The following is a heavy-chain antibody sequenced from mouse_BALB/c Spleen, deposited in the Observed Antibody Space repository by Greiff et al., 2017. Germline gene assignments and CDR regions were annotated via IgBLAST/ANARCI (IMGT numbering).Heavy chain of an antibody. CDR2: INPYNDGT. Sequence: EVQLQQSGPELVKPGASVKMSCKASGYTFTSYVMHWVKQKPGQGLEWIGYINPYNDGTKYNEKFKGKATLTSDKSSSTAYMELSSLTSEDSAVYYCARERSHYYGSSYGYFDVWGAGTTVTVSS. D-gene: IGHD1-1*01. J-gene: IGHJ1*01. V-gene: IGHV1-14*01. CDR1: GYTFTSYV. CDR3: ARERSHYYGSSYGYFDV.